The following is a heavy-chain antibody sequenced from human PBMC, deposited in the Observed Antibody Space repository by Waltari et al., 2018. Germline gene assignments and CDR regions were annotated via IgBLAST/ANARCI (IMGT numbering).Heavy chain of an antibody. D-gene: IGHD6-6*01. CDR2: VNPDTGNA. Sequence: QVVLVQSGAEVKKPGASVKVSCKASGYIFINYYLHWVRQAPGKGPEWMGWVNPDTGNANYAHKFWGRVTMTWDTSSNTAFMDLRDLKSDDTAVYYCVRDRTTVAARPGDYWGQGTLVTVSS. CDR1: GYIFINYY. V-gene: IGHV1-2*07. CDR3: VRDRTTVAARPGDY. J-gene: IGHJ4*02.